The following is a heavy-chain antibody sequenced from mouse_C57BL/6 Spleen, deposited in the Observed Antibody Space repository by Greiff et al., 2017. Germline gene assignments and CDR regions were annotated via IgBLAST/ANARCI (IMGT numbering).Heavy chain of an antibody. V-gene: IGHV1-81*01. CDR3: ARPVYGSSFRYFDV. CDR1: GYTFTSYG. CDR2: IYPRSGNT. J-gene: IGHJ1*03. D-gene: IGHD1-1*01. Sequence: QVQLKQSGAELARPGASVKLSCKASGYTFTSYGISWVKQRTGQGLEWIGEIYPRSGNTYYNEKFKGKATLTADKSSSTAYMELRSLTSEDSAVYVCARPVYGSSFRYFDVWGTGTTVTVSS.